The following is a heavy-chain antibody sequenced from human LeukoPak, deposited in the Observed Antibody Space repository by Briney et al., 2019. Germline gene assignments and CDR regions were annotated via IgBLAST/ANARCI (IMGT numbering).Heavy chain of an antibody. CDR3: ARDVGATPGYFDY. D-gene: IGHD1-26*01. V-gene: IGHV4-61*01. CDR2: MYYSGST. J-gene: IGHJ4*02. Sequence: PSETLSLTCTVSGYSISSTYYWSWIRQPPGKGLEWIGYMYYSGSTNYNPSTNYNPSLKSRVTISVDTSKNQFSLKLSSVTAADTAVYYCARDVGATPGYFDYWGQGTLVTVSS. CDR1: GYSISSTYY.